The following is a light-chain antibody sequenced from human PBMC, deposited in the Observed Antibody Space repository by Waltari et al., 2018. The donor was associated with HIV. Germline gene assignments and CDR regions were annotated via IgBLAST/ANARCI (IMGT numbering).Light chain of an antibody. CDR2: SYD. Sequence: QSVLTQPASAPGNPGPRVPISCSGCRSNIGTHTVRWYQQLPATAPKLLIFSYDQRPSGVPDRFSGSKSGTSASLAISGLQFEDEAVYFCAVWDDSLDGQPVFGGGTLLTV. CDR1: RSNIGTHT. V-gene: IGLV1-44*01. J-gene: IGLJ7*01. CDR3: AVWDDSLDGQPV.